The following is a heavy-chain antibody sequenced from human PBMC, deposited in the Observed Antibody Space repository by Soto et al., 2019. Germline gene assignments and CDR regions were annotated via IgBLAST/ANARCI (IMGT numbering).Heavy chain of an antibody. J-gene: IGHJ3*02. CDR2: INPSGGST. D-gene: IGHD1-1*01. CDR1: GYTFTSYY. CDR3: AAEEWYNWNEPRIGWPLAFDI. V-gene: IGHV1-46*01. Sequence: GASVKVSCKASGYTFTSYYMHWVRQAPGQGLEWMGIINPSGGSTSYAQKFQGRVTMTRDTSTSTAYMELSSLRSEDTAVYYCAAEEWYNWNEPRIGWPLAFDIWGQGTMVTVSS.